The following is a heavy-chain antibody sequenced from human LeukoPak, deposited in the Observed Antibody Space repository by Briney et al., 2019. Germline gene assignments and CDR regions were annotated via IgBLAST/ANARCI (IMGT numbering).Heavy chain of an antibody. V-gene: IGHV4-59*01. CDR1: GGSISSYY. D-gene: IGHD3-22*01. CDR2: IYYSGST. J-gene: IGHJ4*02. Sequence: TSETLSLTCTVSGGSISSYYWSWIRQPPGKGLEWIGYIYYSGSTNYNPSLKSRVTISVDTSKNQFSLKLSSVTAAATAVYYCASSSPINYYDSSGYLAYWGQGTLVTVSS. CDR3: ASSSPINYYDSSGYLAY.